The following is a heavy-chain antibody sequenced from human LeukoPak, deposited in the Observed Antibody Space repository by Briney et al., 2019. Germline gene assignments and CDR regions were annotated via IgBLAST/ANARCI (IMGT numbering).Heavy chain of an antibody. J-gene: IGHJ4*02. CDR3: ARGREGVVVNFDY. CDR1: GGSFSGYY. Sequence: PSETLSLTCAVYGGSFSGYYWSWIRQPPGKGLEWIGEINRSGSTNYNPSLKSRVTISVDTSKNQFSLKLSSVTAADTAVYYCARGREGVVVNFDYWGQGTLVTVSS. CDR2: INRSGST. V-gene: IGHV4-34*01. D-gene: IGHD2-21*01.